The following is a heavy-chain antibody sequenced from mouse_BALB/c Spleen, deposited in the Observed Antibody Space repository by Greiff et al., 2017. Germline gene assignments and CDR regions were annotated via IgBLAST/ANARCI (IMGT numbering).Heavy chain of an antibody. J-gene: IGHJ2*01. CDR3: ARERERYDPLFDY. V-gene: IGHV5-6-3*01. D-gene: IGHD2-14*01. Sequence: EVHLVESGGGLVQPGGSLKLSCAASGFTFSSYGMSWVRQTPDKRLELVATINSNGGSTYYPDSVKGRFTISRDNAKNTLYLQMSSLKSEDTAMYYCARERERYDPLFDYWGQGTTLTVSS. CDR1: GFTFSSYG. CDR2: INSNGGST.